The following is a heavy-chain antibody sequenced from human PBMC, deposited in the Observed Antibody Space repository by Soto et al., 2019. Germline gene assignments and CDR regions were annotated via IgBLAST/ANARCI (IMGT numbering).Heavy chain of an antibody. Sequence: QVQLVQSGAEVKKPGSSVRVSCQSSGGTFRTSSISWVRQAPGQGLEWMGGIIPMFGTTTYAPEFQGRLTLTADESTRAAYMELSSLRSDDTAFYYCATDNLEETDLRVYCFDDWGQGTLVTVSS. V-gene: IGHV1-69*01. D-gene: IGHD2-21*01. CDR1: GGTFRTSS. CDR2: IIPMFGTT. J-gene: IGHJ4*02. CDR3: ATDNLEETDLRVYCFDD.